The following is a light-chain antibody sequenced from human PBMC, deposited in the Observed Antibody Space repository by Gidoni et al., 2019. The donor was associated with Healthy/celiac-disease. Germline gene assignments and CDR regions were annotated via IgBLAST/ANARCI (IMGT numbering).Light chain of an antibody. CDR2: DGS. J-gene: IGLJ2*01. CDR3: SSYAGSLVV. Sequence: QSALTQPPSASGSPGQSVTISCTGTSSDVGGYNYVSWYQQHPGKAPQLMIYDGSKRPSGVPARFSGSKSGNTASLTVSGLQAEDEADYYCSSYAGSLVVFGGGTKLTVL. V-gene: IGLV2-8*01. CDR1: SSDVGGYNY.